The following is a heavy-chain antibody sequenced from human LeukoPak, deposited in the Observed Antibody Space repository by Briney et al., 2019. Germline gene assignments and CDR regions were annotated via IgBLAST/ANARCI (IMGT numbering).Heavy chain of an antibody. J-gene: IGHJ4*02. V-gene: IGHV1-69*04. CDR3: ARGPEQDEGAY. Sequence: ASVKVSCKASGGTFSSYAISWVRQAPGQWLEWMGRIIPILGIANYAQKFQGRVTITADKSTSTAYMELSSLRSEDTAVYYCARGPEQDEGAYWGQGTLVTVSS. CDR1: GGTFSSYA. CDR2: IIPILGIA. D-gene: IGHD2-15*01.